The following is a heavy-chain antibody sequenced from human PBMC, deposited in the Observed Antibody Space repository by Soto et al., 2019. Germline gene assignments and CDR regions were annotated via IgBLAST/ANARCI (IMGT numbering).Heavy chain of an antibody. D-gene: IGHD3-3*01. CDR1: GYTFTSYY. V-gene: IGHV1-46*01. CDR2: INPSDGNT. Sequence: ASVKGSCKASGYTFTSYYMHWVRQAPGQGLGWMGMINPSDGNTSYAQKFQGRVTMTRDTSASTAYMELSSLRSEDTAVYYCARGFPLWFDPWGQGTLVTVSS. CDR3: ARGFPLWFDP. J-gene: IGHJ5*02.